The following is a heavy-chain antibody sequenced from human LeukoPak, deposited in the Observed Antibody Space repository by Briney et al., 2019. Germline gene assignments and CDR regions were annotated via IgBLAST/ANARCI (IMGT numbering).Heavy chain of an antibody. V-gene: IGHV3-33*01. D-gene: IGHD3-22*01. CDR2: IWYDGSNK. Sequence: GRSLRLPCAASGFTFSSYGMHWVRQAPGKGLEWVAVIWYDGSNKYYADSVKGRFTISRDNSKNTLYLQMNSLRAEDTAVYYCARDTSSGYSYYFDYWGQGTLVTVSS. CDR3: ARDTSSGYSYYFDY. CDR1: GFTFSSYG. J-gene: IGHJ4*02.